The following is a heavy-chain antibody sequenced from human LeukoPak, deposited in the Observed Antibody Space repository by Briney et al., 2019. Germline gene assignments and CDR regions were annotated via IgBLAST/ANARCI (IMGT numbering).Heavy chain of an antibody. V-gene: IGHV4-59*01. Sequence: KPSETLSLTCTVSGASISSSYWSWIRQAPGKRLEWIGYIYYNGSTNSNPSLKSRVTISADTSKNQFSLKLNSVTAADTAVYYCVRGNYDNRGYSNAFDIWGQGAMVTVSS. J-gene: IGHJ3*02. CDR1: GASISSSY. CDR3: VRGNYDNRGYSNAFDI. D-gene: IGHD3-22*01. CDR2: IYYNGST.